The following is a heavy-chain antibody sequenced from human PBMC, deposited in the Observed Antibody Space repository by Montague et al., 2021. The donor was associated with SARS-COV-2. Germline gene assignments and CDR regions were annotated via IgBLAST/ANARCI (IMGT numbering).Heavy chain of an antibody. D-gene: IGHD6-13*01. J-gene: IGHJ4*02. V-gene: IGHV3-43*02. Sequence: RLSLSASGFTFDDYAMHWVRQAPGKGLEWVSLISGDGGNTYYADSVKGRFTISRDNSQNSLYLQMNSLRTEDTAFYYCAKGFAHSTSSWYERFDYWGQGALVTVSS. CDR2: ISGDGGNT. CDR3: AKGFAHSTSSWYERFDY. CDR1: GFTFDDYA.